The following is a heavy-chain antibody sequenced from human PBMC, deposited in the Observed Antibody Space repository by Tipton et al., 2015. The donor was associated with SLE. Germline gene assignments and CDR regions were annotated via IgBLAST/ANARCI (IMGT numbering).Heavy chain of an antibody. CDR2: TYYMSKWYN. D-gene: IGHD2-2*02. V-gene: IGHV6-1*01. J-gene: IGHJ1*01. Sequence: PGLVKPSQTLSLTCAISGDSVSTNSAAWTWIRQSPSRGLEWLGRTYYMSKWYNDYAVSVQSRIIINPDTSKNQFSLQLTSVTPEDTTVYYCARGFLYDGFQVWGQGTLVTVSS. CDR1: GDSVSTNSAA. CDR3: ARGFLYDGFQV.